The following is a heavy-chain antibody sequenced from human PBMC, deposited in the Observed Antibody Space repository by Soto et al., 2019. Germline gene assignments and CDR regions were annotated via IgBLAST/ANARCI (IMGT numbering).Heavy chain of an antibody. CDR1: GFTFSSYA. CDR3: AKAGQLAGAFDI. J-gene: IGHJ3*02. V-gene: IGHV3-23*01. Sequence: GGSLRLSCAASGFTFSSYAMSWVRQAPGKGLEWVSAISGSVGSTYYADSVKGRFTISRDNSKNTLYLQMNSLRAEDTAVYYCAKAGQLAGAFDIWGQGTMVTVS. D-gene: IGHD6-6*01. CDR2: ISGSVGST.